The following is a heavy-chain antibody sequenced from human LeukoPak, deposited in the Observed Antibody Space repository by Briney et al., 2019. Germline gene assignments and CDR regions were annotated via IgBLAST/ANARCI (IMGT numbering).Heavy chain of an antibody. V-gene: IGHV3-23*01. Sequence: PGGSLRLSCAASGFTFSSYSMNWVRQAPGKGLEWVSAISGSGGSTYYADSVKGRFTISRDNSKNTLYLQMNSLRAEDTAVYYCAKRERYYDSSGYYSYYFDYWGQGTLVTVSS. CDR3: AKRERYYDSSGYYSYYFDY. D-gene: IGHD3-22*01. CDR2: ISGSGGST. J-gene: IGHJ4*02. CDR1: GFTFSSYS.